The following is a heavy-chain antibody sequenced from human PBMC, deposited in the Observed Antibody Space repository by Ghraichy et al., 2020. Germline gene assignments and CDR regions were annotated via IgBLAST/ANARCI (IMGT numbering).Heavy chain of an antibody. J-gene: IGHJ3*01. CDR3: ARVSCPSVFCYAWSPLDL. Sequence: GGSLRLSCAASGFTFSGNWMHWVRQVPGEGLAWVARITADGSNTAYADSVKGRFTISRDNAKNTLYLQMDSLRAEDTAVYYCARVSCPSVFCYAWSPLDLWGHGTMVIVSS. CDR1: GFTFSGNW. D-gene: IGHD2-2*01. CDR2: ITADGSNT. V-gene: IGHV3-74*01.